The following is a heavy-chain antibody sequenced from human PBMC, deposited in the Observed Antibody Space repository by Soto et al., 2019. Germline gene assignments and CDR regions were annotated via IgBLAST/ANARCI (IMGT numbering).Heavy chain of an antibody. CDR1: GGTFSTYA. D-gene: IGHD5-18*01. J-gene: IGHJ4*02. CDR2: IIPMFGTA. V-gene: IGHV1-69*12. Sequence: QVQLVQSGAEVKKPESSVKVSCKAPGGTFSTYAISWVRQAPGQGLEWMGGIIPMFGTANYAQRFQARVTLTADESTNTVYMELSSLRSEDTAVYFCASGIQLWLRRINNGYSGWGQGTLVTVSS. CDR3: ASGIQLWLRRINNGYSG.